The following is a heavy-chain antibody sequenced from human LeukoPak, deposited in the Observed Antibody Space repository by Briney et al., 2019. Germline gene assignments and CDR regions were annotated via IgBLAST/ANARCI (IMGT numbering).Heavy chain of an antibody. CDR2: ISWNSGSI. CDR3: AKGPSYYYGSGSLDY. CDR1: GFTFDDYA. J-gene: IGHJ4*02. Sequence: PGRSLRLSCAASGFTFDDYAMHWVRQAPGKGLEWVSGISWNSGSIGYADSVKGRFTISRDNAKNSLYLQMNSLRAEDTALYYCAKGPSYYYGSGSLDYWGQGTLVTVSS. V-gene: IGHV3-9*01. D-gene: IGHD3-10*01.